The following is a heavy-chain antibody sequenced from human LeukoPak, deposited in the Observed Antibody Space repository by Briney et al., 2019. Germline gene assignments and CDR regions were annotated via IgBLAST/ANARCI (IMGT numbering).Heavy chain of an antibody. D-gene: IGHD2-21*01. CDR2: IKQDGSEK. V-gene: IGHV3-7*03. CDR3: ASELLFPFDY. J-gene: IGHJ4*02. CDR1: GFIFSRHW. Sequence: GGSLRLSCAASGFIFSRHWMSWVRQAPGKGLEWVANIKQDGSEKYYVDSVKGRFTISRDNAKSSLYPQMDSLRAEDTAVYYCASELLFPFDYWGQATLVTVSS.